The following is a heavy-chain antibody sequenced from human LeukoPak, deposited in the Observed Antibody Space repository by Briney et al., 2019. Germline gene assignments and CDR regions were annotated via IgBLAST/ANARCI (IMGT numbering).Heavy chain of an antibody. CDR3: AKTTVGYSSGRYPGWPADC. V-gene: IGHV3-23*01. CDR2: ICGSGGCT. CDR1: GFTFNTYA. J-gene: IGHJ4*02. D-gene: IGHD6-19*01. Sequence: GGSLRLSCEASGFTFNTYAIYWVPQPPGKGLEWVSGICGSGGCTYYADSVKGRLTISRDNSKNTVYLQMNSLTADDTAVYYCAKTTVGYSSGRYPGWPADCWGQGTLVTVSS.